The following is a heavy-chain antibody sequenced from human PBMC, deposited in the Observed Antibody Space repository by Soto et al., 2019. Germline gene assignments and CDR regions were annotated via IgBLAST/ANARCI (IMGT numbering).Heavy chain of an antibody. CDR3: AGGFGSGHYDY. CDR1: GVSISSSSW. J-gene: IGHJ4*02. CDR2: IYHSGST. Sequence: TAETLSLSCAVSGVSISSSSWWSWVRQPPGKGLEWVGEIYHSGSTNYNPSLKSRLTISVDKSKNQISLRLTSVTAADTAIYYCAGGFGSGHYDYWGQGSLVTVSS. D-gene: IGHD3-10*01. V-gene: IGHV4-4*02.